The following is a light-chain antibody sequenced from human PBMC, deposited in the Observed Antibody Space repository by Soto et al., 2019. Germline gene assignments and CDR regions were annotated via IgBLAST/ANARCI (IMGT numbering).Light chain of an antibody. CDR2: GTS. Sequence: EIVMTQSPASLSVSPGERATLSCRASQSLTGDLAWYQQKPGQAPRLLIYGTSTRATGVPARFSGSGSGTDFTLTISSLQSEDFALYYCQQYKNWPLTFGPGTPVDI. V-gene: IGKV3-15*01. CDR1: QSLTGD. CDR3: QQYKNWPLT. J-gene: IGKJ3*01.